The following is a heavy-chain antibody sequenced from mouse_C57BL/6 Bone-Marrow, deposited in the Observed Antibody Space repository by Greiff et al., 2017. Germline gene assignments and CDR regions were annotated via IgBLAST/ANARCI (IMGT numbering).Heavy chain of an antibody. D-gene: IGHD1-1*01. J-gene: IGHJ4*01. Sequence: QVQLQQSGAELAKPGASVKLSCKASGYTFTSYWLHWVKQRPGQGLEWIGYINPSSGYTKSNQKFKDKDTLTADKSSSTAYMQLSSRTCEDSAVYYWARSPIYYYGSRDAMDYWGQGTSVTVSS. V-gene: IGHV1-7*01. CDR3: ARSPIYYYGSRDAMDY. CDR2: INPSSGYT. CDR1: GYTFTSYW.